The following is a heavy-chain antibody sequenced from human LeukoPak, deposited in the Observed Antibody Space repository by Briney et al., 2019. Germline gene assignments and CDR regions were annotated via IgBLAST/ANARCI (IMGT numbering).Heavy chain of an antibody. CDR2: IHYSGST. D-gene: IGHD2-2*01. J-gene: IGHJ5*02. CDR1: GYSISSAYY. Sequence: PSETLSLTCSVSGYSISSAYYWGWIRQPPGKGLEWIATIHYSGSTYYNPSLKSRVTISLDTSKNQFSLKLNSVAAADTAVYYCARVVTPRYCSTTSCYWKGWFDPWGQGTLVTVSS. V-gene: IGHV4-38-2*02. CDR3: ARVVTPRYCSTTSCYWKGWFDP.